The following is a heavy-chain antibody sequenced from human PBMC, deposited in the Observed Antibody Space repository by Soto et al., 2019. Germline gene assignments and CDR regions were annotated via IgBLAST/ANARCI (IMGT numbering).Heavy chain of an antibody. CDR2: ISAYNGKT. J-gene: IGHJ3*02. D-gene: IGHD3-22*01. CDR3: ARGGLYCYDSSGTYAFDI. Sequence: QVQLVQSGAEVKKPGASVKVSCKASGYTFTSHGISWVRQAPGQGLEWMGWISAYNGKTNYVQNLQGRVTMTTDTSPGTAYVELKSLRSDDTAVYYCARGGLYCYDSSGTYAFDIWGQGTTVTVSS. CDR1: GYTFTSHG. V-gene: IGHV1-18*01.